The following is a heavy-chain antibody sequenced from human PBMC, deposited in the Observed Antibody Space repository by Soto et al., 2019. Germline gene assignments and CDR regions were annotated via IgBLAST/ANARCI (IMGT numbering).Heavy chain of an antibody. Sequence: SETLSLTCAVYGGSFSGYDWSGIRQPPGKGLEWIGEINHSGSTNYNPSLKSRVTISVDTSKNQFSLKLSSVTAADTSVYFCVMVRHSYYAMVLCAPAIPVSVSS. CDR3: VMVRHSYYAMVL. J-gene: IGHJ6*02. V-gene: IGHV4-34*01. D-gene: IGHD6-13*01. CDR2: INHSGST. CDR1: GGSFSGYD.